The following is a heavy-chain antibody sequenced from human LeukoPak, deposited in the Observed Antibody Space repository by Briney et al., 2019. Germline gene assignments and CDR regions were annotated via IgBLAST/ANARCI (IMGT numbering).Heavy chain of an antibody. J-gene: IGHJ4*02. Sequence: GASVTVSCKASGYTFTDYYMHGVRQAPGQGLEWMGWISPNSGGTNYAQKFQGRVTMTRDTSISTAYMELSRLRSAETDVYYCTTLPGDYDSLWGQGTLVTVSS. CDR2: ISPNSGGT. D-gene: IGHD3-22*01. V-gene: IGHV1-2*02. CDR1: GYTFTDYY. CDR3: TTLPGDYDSL.